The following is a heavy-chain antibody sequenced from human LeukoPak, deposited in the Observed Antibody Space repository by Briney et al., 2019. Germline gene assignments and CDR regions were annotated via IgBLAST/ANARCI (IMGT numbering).Heavy chain of an antibody. CDR3: ARSGSLGTFDI. V-gene: IGHV5-51*01. J-gene: IGHJ3*02. CDR1: GYSFTNYW. CDR2: IYSGDSDT. D-gene: IGHD1-26*01. Sequence: GESLEISCKGSGYSFTNYWIGWVRQMPGKGLEWKGIIYSGDSDTRYSPSFQGQVTISADKSISTAYLQWSSLRASETAMYYCARSGSLGTFDIWGQGTLVTVSS.